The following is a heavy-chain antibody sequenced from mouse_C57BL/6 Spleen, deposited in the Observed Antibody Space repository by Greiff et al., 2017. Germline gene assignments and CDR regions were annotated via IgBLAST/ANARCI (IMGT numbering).Heavy chain of an antibody. Sequence: VKLMESGAELAKPGASVKLSCKASGYTFTSYWMHWVKQRPGKGLEWIGYINPSSGSTKYNQKFKDKATLTADKSSSTAYMQLSRLTYEDSAVYYCARYISTTYDNHDFDYWGQGTTLTVSS. CDR1: GYTFTSYW. V-gene: IGHV1-7*01. CDR3: ARYISTTYDNHDFDY. J-gene: IGHJ2*01. D-gene: IGHD2-10*02. CDR2: INPSSGST.